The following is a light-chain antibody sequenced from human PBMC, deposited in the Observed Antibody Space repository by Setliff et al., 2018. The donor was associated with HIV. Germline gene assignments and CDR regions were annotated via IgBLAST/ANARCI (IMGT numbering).Light chain of an antibody. J-gene: IGLJ2*01. CDR3: AAWDDSLSGPV. CDR1: SSNIGSNY. CDR2: SNN. V-gene: IGLV1-47*01. Sequence: QSALTQPPSASGTPGQRVTISCSGSSSNIGSNYVYWYQQLPGTAPKLLIYSNNQRPSGVPDRLSGSKSGTSASLAISGLRSEDEADYYCAAWDDSLSGPVFGGGTQLTVL.